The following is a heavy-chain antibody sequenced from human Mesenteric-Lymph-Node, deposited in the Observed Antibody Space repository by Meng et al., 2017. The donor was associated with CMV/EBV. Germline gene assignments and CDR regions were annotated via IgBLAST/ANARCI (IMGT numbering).Heavy chain of an antibody. D-gene: IGHD5-18*01. CDR3: ARGQKGIQLWEASFDY. CDR2: INPHTGVT. J-gene: IGHJ4*02. V-gene: IGHV1-2*02. CDR1: GYSFTDYY. Sequence: ASVKVSCKSSGYSFTDYYLHWVRQAAGQGLEWMGWINPHTGVTINAQKFQGRVTMTRDTSTSTVYMELSSLRSEDTAVYYCARGQKGIQLWEASFDYWGQGTLVTVSS.